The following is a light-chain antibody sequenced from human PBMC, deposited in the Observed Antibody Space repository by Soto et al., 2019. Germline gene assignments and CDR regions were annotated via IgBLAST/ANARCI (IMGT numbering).Light chain of an antibody. V-gene: IGKV1-5*03. Sequence: DIQLTQSPSFVSASVGDRVTITCRASQTISSWLAWYQQKPGKAPKLLIYKASTLKSGVPSRFSGSGSGTEFTLTISSLQPDDCATYYGQHYNSYSEAFGQGTKVDIK. CDR3: QHYNSYSEA. CDR2: KAS. J-gene: IGKJ1*01. CDR1: QTISSW.